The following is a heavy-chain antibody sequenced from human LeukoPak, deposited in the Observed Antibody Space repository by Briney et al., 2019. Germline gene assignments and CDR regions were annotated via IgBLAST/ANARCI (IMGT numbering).Heavy chain of an antibody. CDR2: INSDGSSA. Sequence: PGVSLRLSCAASGSTFSNAWMSWVRQAPGKGLVWVSRINSDGSSASDADSVKGRFTISRDNAKNTLYLQMNSLRAEDTAVYYCAKGGSYVVDYWGQGTLVTVPS. CDR3: AKGGSYVVDY. V-gene: IGHV3-74*01. J-gene: IGHJ4*02. D-gene: IGHD3-16*01. CDR1: GSTFSNAW.